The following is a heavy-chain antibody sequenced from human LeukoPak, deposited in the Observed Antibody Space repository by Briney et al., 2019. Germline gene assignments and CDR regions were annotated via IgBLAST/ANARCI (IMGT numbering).Heavy chain of an antibody. J-gene: IGHJ4*02. CDR2: IYYSGST. D-gene: IGHD3-16*02. V-gene: IGHV4-59*01. CDR1: GGSFSSYY. Sequence: SETLYLTCKASGGSFSSYYWSWVRQPPGQGLEWIGYIYYSGSTNNNPSRKSRVTISVDTSKNQFSLKLSSVTAADTAVYYCARRSYRYFFDYWGQGTLVTVSS. CDR3: ARRSYRYFFDY.